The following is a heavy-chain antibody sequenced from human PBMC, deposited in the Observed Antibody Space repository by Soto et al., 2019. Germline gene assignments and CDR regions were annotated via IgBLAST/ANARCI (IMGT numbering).Heavy chain of an antibody. Sequence: QVQLQESGPGLVKPSGTLSLTCAVFGGSISNSNWWTWVRQPPGKGLDWIGEIFHSGSTNYNSSLMGRVTISVDTANNQCSLKLSSGTAADTAVYYCAHRPIVGAAIWGQGTLVTVSS. D-gene: IGHD1-26*01. CDR1: GGSISNSNW. J-gene: IGHJ4*02. CDR2: IFHSGST. V-gene: IGHV4-4*02. CDR3: AHRPIVGAAI.